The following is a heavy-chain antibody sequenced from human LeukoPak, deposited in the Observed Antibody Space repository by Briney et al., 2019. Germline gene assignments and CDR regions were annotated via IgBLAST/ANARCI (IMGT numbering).Heavy chain of an antibody. J-gene: IGHJ3*02. Sequence: GGSLRLSCAASGFTFSSYAMSWVRQAPGKRLEWVSSISSSSSYIYYADSVKGRFTISRDNAKNSLYLQMNSLRAEDTAVYYCARGLGDSIDAFDIWGQGTMVTVSS. CDR1: GFTFSSYA. CDR2: ISSSSSYI. V-gene: IGHV3-21*01. CDR3: ARGLGDSIDAFDI. D-gene: IGHD3-16*01.